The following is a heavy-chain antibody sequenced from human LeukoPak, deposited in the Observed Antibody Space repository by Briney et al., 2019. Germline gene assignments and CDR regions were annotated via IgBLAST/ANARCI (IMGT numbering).Heavy chain of an antibody. V-gene: IGHV3-30*18. D-gene: IGHD3-22*01. CDR1: GFTFSSYG. Sequence: GQSLRLSCAASGFTFSSYGLHWVRMAPGKGLEWVALISYDGSNKYYADSVKGRFTISRDNSKNTLYLQMNSLKAEDTAVYYCAKDLRYYDSSGYLDYWGQGTLVTVSS. J-gene: IGHJ4*02. CDR2: ISYDGSNK. CDR3: AKDLRYYDSSGYLDY.